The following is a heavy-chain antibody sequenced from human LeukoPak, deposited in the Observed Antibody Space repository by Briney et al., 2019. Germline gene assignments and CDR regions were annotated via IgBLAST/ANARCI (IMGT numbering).Heavy chain of an antibody. D-gene: IGHD1-14*01. CDR3: TTGLTWDQPGVDY. J-gene: IGHJ4*02. CDR1: GFTFSNAW. V-gene: IGHV3-15*01. Sequence: GGSLRLSCAASGFTFSNAWMSWVRQAPGKGLEWVGRIKSKTDGGTTDYAAPVKGRFTISRDDSKNTLYLQMNSLKTEDTAVYYCTTGLTWDQPGVDYWGQGTLVTVSS. CDR2: IKSKTDGGTT.